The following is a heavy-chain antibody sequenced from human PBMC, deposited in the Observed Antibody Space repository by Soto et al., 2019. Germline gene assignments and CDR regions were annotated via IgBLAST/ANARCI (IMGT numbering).Heavy chain of an antibody. CDR1: GFTFSSYA. V-gene: IGHV3-23*01. Sequence: PGGSLRLSCAASGFTFSSYAMSWVRQAPGKGLDWVSAISGSGGSTYYADSVKGRFTISRDNSKNTLYLQMNSLRAEDTAVYYCAKDLGLMTMAEVTTSAFDIWGQGTMVTVSS. J-gene: IGHJ3*02. CDR2: ISGSGGST. CDR3: AKDLGLMTMAEVTTSAFDI. D-gene: IGHD4-17*01.